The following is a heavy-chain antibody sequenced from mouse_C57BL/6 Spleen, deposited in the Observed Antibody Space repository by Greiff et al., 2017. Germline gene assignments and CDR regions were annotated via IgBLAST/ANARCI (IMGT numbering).Heavy chain of an antibody. J-gene: IGHJ2*01. CDR2: IDPETGGT. D-gene: IGHD1-1*01. Sequence: QVQLQQSGAELVRPGASVTLSCKASGYTFTDYEMHWVKQTPVHGLEWIGAIDPETGGTAYNQKFKGKAILTADKSSSTAYMELRSLTSEDSAVYYCTRSYYGLFDYWGQGTTLTVSS. V-gene: IGHV1-15*01. CDR1: GYTFTDYE. CDR3: TRSYYGLFDY.